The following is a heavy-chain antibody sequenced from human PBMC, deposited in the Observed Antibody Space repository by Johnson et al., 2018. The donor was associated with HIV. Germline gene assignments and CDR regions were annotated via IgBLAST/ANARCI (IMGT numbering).Heavy chain of an antibody. D-gene: IGHD5-18*01. V-gene: IGHV3-20*04. CDR1: GFTFDDYG. CDR3: AKDRDSYGYGGAFDI. CDR2: INWNGGST. Sequence: VQLVESGGGVVRPGGSLRLSCAASGFTFDDYGMSWVRQAPGKGLEWVSGINWNGGSTGYADSVKGRFTISRDNAKNSLYLQMNSLRAEDTAVYYCAKDRDSYGYGGAFDIRGQGTMVTVSS. J-gene: IGHJ3*02.